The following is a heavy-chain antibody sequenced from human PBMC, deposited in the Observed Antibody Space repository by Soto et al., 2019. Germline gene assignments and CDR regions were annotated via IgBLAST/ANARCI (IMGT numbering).Heavy chain of an antibody. D-gene: IGHD4-17*01. CDR1: GFSLSTSGVG. V-gene: IGHV2-5*02. Sequence: QITLKESGPTLVKHTQTLTLTCTFSGFSLSTSGVGVGWIRQPPGKALEWLALIYWDEDKRYSPSLKSRLTXTXXTAKHQVVRTMTNMDPVDTATYYCAHGQRTVYFDYWGQGTLVTVSS. J-gene: IGHJ4*02. CDR3: AHGQRTVYFDY. CDR2: IYWDEDK.